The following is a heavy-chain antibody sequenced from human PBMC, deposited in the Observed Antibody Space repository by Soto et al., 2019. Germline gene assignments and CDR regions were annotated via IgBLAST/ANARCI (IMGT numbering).Heavy chain of an antibody. J-gene: IGHJ5*02. CDR1: GFSLITSGVG. V-gene: IGHV2-5*02. D-gene: IGHD3-16*01. Sequence: QITLKESGPTLVKPTQTLTLTCTISGFSLITSGVGVGWIRQPPGKALKWLALIYWDDDKRYSPSLKSRLTITTDTSKNQVVLTMTNMDPVDTATYYCAHIVTGCFTWVRGALVTASS. CDR2: IYWDDDK. CDR3: AHIVTGCFT.